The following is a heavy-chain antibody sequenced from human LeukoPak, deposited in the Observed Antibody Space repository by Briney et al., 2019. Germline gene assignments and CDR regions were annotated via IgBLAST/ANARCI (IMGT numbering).Heavy chain of an antibody. Sequence: GWSLRLSCAASGFTFSDYYMGWLRQAPGKGLEWVSYISSGSNYRNYADSVKGRFTISRDNAKNSLYLQMNTLRDEDTALYYCARTGLASAGMGEYWGQGTLVTVSS. J-gene: IGHJ4*02. CDR2: ISSGSNYR. D-gene: IGHD6-13*01. V-gene: IGHV3-11*03. CDR1: GFTFSDYY. CDR3: ARTGLASAGMGEY.